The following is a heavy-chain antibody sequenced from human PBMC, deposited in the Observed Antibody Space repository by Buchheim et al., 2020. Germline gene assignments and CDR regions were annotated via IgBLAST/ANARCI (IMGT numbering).Heavy chain of an antibody. CDR1: GFTFDDYA. V-gene: IGHV3-9*01. CDR2: ISWNSGSI. Sequence: EVQLVESGGGLVQPGRSLRLSCAASGFTFDDYAMHWVRQAPGKGLEWVSGISWNSGSIGYADSVKGRFTISRDNAKNSLYLQMNSLRAEDTALYYCAKGAIAVAGMATGFDYWGQGTL. CDR3: AKGAIAVAGMATGFDY. D-gene: IGHD6-19*01. J-gene: IGHJ4*02.